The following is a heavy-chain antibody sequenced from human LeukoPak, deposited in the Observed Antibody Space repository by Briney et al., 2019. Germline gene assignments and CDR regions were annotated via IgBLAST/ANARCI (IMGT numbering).Heavy chain of an antibody. Sequence: SETLSLTCTVSGGSLSSHFWSWIRQPPGKGLELIGHIYYTGTTYYNPSLNRRVTISLDTSRNQFSLRLTSVTAADTAVYYCARFSSRCSTASCYLPYWGQGTLVTVSS. V-gene: IGHV4-59*11. J-gene: IGHJ4*02. CDR2: IYYTGTT. CDR3: ARFSSRCSTASCYLPY. CDR1: GGSLSSHF. D-gene: IGHD2-2*01.